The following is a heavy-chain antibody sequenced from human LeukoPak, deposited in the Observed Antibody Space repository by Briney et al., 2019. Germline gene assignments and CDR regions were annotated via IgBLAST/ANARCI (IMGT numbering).Heavy chain of an antibody. V-gene: IGHV1-69*04. CDR3: ARTCGGECYWYDY. CDR1: GGTCSSYA. J-gene: IGHJ4*02. CDR2: IIPILGIA. Sequence: VASVKVSCKASGGTCSSYAISWVRQAPGQGLEWMGGIIPILGIANYAQKFQGRVTITADKSTSTAYMELSSLRSEDTAVYYCARTCGGECYWYDYWGQGTLVTVSS. D-gene: IGHD2-21*01.